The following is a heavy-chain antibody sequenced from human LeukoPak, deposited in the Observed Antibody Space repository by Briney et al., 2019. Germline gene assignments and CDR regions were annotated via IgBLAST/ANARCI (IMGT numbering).Heavy chain of an antibody. J-gene: IGHJ5*02. CDR2: MNPNSGNT. Sequence: ASVKVSCKASGYTFTSYDINWVRQATGQGLEWMGWMNPNSGNTGYAQKFQGRVTMTRNTSISTAYMELRSLRSDDTAVYYCARGLPYYYGSGSQPHDPWGQGTLVTVSS. V-gene: IGHV1-8*01. CDR1: GYTFTSYD. D-gene: IGHD3-10*01. CDR3: ARGLPYYYGSGSQPHDP.